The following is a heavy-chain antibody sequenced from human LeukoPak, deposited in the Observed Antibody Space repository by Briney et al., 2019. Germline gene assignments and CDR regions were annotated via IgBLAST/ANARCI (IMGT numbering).Heavy chain of an antibody. D-gene: IGHD3-22*01. J-gene: IGHJ4*02. V-gene: IGHV3-30-3*01. CDR2: ISYDGSEK. CDR1: GFAFSSYP. CDR3: AREGSSGYYPY. Sequence: GGSLRLSCAASGFAFSSYPMHWVRQAPGKGLEWVAVISYDGSEKHYADPVKGRFTISRDNSKSTLYLQMNSLRAEDTAVYYCAREGSSGYYPYWGQGILVTVSS.